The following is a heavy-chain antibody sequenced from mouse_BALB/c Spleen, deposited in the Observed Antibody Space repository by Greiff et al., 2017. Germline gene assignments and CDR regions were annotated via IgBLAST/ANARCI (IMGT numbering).Heavy chain of an antibody. J-gene: IGHJ4*01. Sequence: QVQLQQSGPGLVQPSQSLSITCTVSGFSLTSYGVHWVRQSPGKGLEWLGVIWSGGSTDYNAAFISRLSISKDNSKSQVFFKMNSLQANDTAIYYCARNGYYGNPYAMDYWGQGTSVTVSS. D-gene: IGHD2-1*01. CDR1: GFSLTSYG. CDR3: ARNGYYGNPYAMDY. CDR2: IWSGGST. V-gene: IGHV2-2*02.